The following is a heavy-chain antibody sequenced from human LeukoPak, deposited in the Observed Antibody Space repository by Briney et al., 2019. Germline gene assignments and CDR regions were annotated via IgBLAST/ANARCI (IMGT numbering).Heavy chain of an antibody. CDR2: ISSSSSYT. Sequence: PGGSLRLSCAASGFTFSDYYMSWIRQAPGKGLEWVSYISSSSSYTNYADSVKGRFTISRDNAKNSLYLQMDSLRAEDTAVYYCARVGVAVAGFDYWGQGTLVTVSS. D-gene: IGHD6-19*01. CDR3: ARVGVAVAGFDY. CDR1: GFTFSDYY. J-gene: IGHJ4*02. V-gene: IGHV3-11*05.